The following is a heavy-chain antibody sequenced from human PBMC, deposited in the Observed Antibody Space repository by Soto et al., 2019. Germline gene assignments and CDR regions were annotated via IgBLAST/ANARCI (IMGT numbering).Heavy chain of an antibody. CDR1: AFTVSNYD. Sequence: EVQWVESVGALVQPGGSLRLSCTASAFTVSNYDMSWFRQAPGKGLEWVSLIYAGGTTYYTDSVKGRFTIARDSSKNTLFLQMNSLRAEDTAVYYCSHWGFFWGRGTLVTVSS. V-gene: IGHV3-66*01. J-gene: IGHJ4*02. CDR2: IYAGGTT. CDR3: SHWGFF. D-gene: IGHD7-27*01.